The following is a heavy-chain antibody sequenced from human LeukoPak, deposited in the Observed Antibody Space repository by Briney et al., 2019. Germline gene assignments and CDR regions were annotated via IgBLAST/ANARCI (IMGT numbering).Heavy chain of an antibody. CDR3: ARNKYYYGSGNYGVPNWFDP. CDR1: GGSISSSSYY. V-gene: IGHV4-39*01. D-gene: IGHD3-10*01. J-gene: IGHJ5*02. Sequence: SETLSLTCTVSGGSISSSSYYWGWSRQPPGKGLEWIGRIYYSGSTYYNPSLKSRVTISVDTSKNQFSLKLNSVTAADTAVYYCARNKYYYGSGNYGVPNWFDPWGQGTLVTVSS. CDR2: IYYSGST.